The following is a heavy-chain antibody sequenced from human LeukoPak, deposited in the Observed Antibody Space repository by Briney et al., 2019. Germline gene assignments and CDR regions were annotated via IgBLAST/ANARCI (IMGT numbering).Heavy chain of an antibody. CDR3: ARVGGRDYDFWSGYSDSYFDY. CDR2: ISAYNGNT. V-gene: IGHV1-18*01. J-gene: IGHJ4*02. CDR1: GYTFTSYG. D-gene: IGHD3-3*01. Sequence: GASVKISCKASGYTFTSYGISWVRQAPGQGLEWMGWISAYNGNTNYAQKLQGRVTMTTDTSTSTAYMELRSLRSDDTAVYYCARVGGRDYDFWSGYSDSYFDYWGQGTLVTVSS.